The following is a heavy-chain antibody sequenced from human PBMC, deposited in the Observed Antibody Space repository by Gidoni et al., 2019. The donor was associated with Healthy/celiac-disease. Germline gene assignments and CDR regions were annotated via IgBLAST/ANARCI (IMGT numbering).Heavy chain of an antibody. V-gene: IGHV3-49*04. CDR2: IRSKAYGGTT. J-gene: IGHJ4*02. D-gene: IGHD3-22*01. CDR1: GFTFGYYA. CDR3: TRVGGEKNYYDSSGYYWDGY. Sequence: EVQLVESGGGLVQPGRSLRLSCTASGFTFGYYAMSWVRQAPGKGLEWVGFIRSKAYGGTTEYAASVKGRFTISRDDSKSIAYLQMNSLKTEDTAVYYCTRVGGEKNYYDSSGYYWDGYWGQGTLVTVSS.